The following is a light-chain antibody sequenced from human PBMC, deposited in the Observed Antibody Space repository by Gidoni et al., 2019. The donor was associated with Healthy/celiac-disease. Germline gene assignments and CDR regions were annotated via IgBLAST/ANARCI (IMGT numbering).Light chain of an antibody. CDR3: HQYNNWPPTWT. CDR1: QSVSSN. Sequence: EIVMTQSPATLSVSPGERATLSCRASQSVSSNLAWYQQKPGQAPRLLIYGASTRATGIPARFSGSGSGTDFTLTISSLQSEDFAVYYCHQYNNWPPTWTFGQGTKVEIK. J-gene: IGKJ1*01. CDR2: GAS. V-gene: IGKV3-15*01.